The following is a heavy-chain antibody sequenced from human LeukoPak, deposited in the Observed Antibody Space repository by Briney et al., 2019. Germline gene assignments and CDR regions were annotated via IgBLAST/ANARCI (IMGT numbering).Heavy chain of an antibody. D-gene: IGHD6-13*01. Sequence: GGSLRLSCAASGFTFSSYAMHWVRQAPGKGLEWVAVISYDGSNKYYADSVKGRFTISRDNSKNTLYLQMNSLRAEDTAVYYCARGAGGSSSWSTIRYVDCWGQGTLVTASS. CDR2: ISYDGSNK. CDR1: GFTFSSYA. J-gene: IGHJ4*02. CDR3: ARGAGGSSSWSTIRYVDC. V-gene: IGHV3-30*04.